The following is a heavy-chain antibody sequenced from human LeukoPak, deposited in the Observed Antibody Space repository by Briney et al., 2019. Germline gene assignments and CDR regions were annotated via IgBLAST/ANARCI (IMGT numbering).Heavy chain of an antibody. CDR1: GFTFSSYG. CDR3: ANLGGRWLQPNPPADY. Sequence: PGGSLRLSCAASGFTFSSYGMHWVRQAPGKGLEWVAVISYDGSNKYYADSVKSRFTISRDNSKNTLYLQMSSLRAEDTAVYYCANLGGRWLQPNPPADYWGQGTLVTVSS. CDR2: ISYDGSNK. J-gene: IGHJ4*02. D-gene: IGHD5-24*01. V-gene: IGHV3-30*18.